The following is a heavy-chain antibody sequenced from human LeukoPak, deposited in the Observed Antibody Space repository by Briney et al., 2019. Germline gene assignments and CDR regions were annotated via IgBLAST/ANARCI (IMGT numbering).Heavy chain of an antibody. Sequence: GRSLRLSCAAAAFTSITYGMHWVRQPPGKGLEWVSSVRGNAGTTYYADSVKGRFTILRDNSKNTLYMQMNSLRAEDTAVYYCGKGAGQTAFDIWGQGTLVTVSS. D-gene: IGHD6-19*01. CDR1: AFTSITYG. J-gene: IGHJ3*02. V-gene: IGHV3-23*01. CDR2: VRGNAGTT. CDR3: GKGAGQTAFDI.